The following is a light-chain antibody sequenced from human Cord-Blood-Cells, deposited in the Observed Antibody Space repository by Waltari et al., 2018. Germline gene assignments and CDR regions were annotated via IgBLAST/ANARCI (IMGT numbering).Light chain of an antibody. CDR1: SSYVGGKNH. CDR3: SSYTSSSTWV. Sequence: QSALPPPAPVSGSPGQSITLSCTGTSSYVGGKNHVSWSQQPPGNAPKLMIYDVSKRPSGVSNRFSGSKSGNTASLTISGLQAEDEADYYCSSYTSSSTWVFGAGTKLTVL. J-gene: IGLJ3*02. CDR2: DVS. V-gene: IGLV2-14*01.